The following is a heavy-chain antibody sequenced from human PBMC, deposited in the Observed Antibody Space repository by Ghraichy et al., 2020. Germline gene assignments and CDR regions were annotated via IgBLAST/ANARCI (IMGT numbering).Heavy chain of an antibody. D-gene: IGHD1-14*01. CDR3: AAGFRKTDTDS. J-gene: IGHJ4*02. V-gene: IGHV3-15*01. CDR1: GFTFSNAW. Sequence: GGSLRLSCAASGFTFSNAWMSWVRQAPGKGLEWIGLIKRESDGGTIYYAAPVKGRFTISRDDSKNTLSLQMNSLKTDDTGVYYCAAGFRKTDTDSWGQGTLVTVSS. CDR2: IKRESDGGTI.